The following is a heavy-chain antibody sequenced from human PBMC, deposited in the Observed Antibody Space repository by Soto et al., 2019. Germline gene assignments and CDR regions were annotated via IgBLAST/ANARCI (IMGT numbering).Heavy chain of an antibody. Sequence: ASVKVSCKASGGTFSSYAISWVRQAPGQGLEWMGGIIPIFGTANYAQKFQGRVTITADESTSTAYMELSSLRSEDTAVYYCARAYFYDSSGYYLYNWFDPWGQGTLVPVSS. V-gene: IGHV1-69*13. J-gene: IGHJ5*02. CDR2: IIPIFGTA. CDR1: GGTFSSYA. CDR3: ARAYFYDSSGYYLYNWFDP. D-gene: IGHD3-22*01.